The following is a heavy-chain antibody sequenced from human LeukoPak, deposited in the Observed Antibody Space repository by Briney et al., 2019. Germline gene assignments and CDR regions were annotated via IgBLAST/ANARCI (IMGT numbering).Heavy chain of an antibody. CDR2: IYYSGST. Sequence: SETLSLTCTVSGGSISSSSYYWGWIRQPPGKGLEWIGSIYYSGSTYYNPSLKSRVTISVDTSKNQFSLKLSSVTAADTAVYYCARLNYYDSSGLPYYYGMDVWGQGTTVTVSS. CDR1: GGSISSSSYY. V-gene: IGHV4-39*01. J-gene: IGHJ6*02. CDR3: ARLNYYDSSGLPYYYGMDV. D-gene: IGHD3-22*01.